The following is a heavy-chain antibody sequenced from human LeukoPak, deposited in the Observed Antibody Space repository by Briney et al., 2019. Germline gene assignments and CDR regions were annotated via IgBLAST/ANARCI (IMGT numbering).Heavy chain of an antibody. D-gene: IGHD5-18*01. V-gene: IGHV3-74*01. Sequence: GGSLRLSCAASGFTFSSYWMHWVRQAPGKGLVWVSRIHSDGSSTSYADSVRGRFTISRDDAKSTLYLQMNSLRAEDTAVYYCANREGGYTYDPFDYWGQGTLVTVSS. J-gene: IGHJ4*02. CDR1: GFTFSSYW. CDR3: ANREGGYTYDPFDY. CDR2: IHSDGSST.